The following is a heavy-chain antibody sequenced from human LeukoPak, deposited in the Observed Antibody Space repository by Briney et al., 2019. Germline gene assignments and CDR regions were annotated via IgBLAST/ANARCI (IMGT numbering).Heavy chain of an antibody. Sequence: PGGSLRLSCAASGITFSSYAMNWVRQAPGKGLEWVSAISGSGETTYYADSVKGRFTISRDNSKNTLYMQMNSLRADDTAVYYCAKGGSAAAKGKYYFDYWGPGTLVTVSS. CDR3: AKGGSAAAKGKYYFDY. D-gene: IGHD6-13*01. CDR1: GITFSSYA. V-gene: IGHV3-23*01. CDR2: ISGSGETT. J-gene: IGHJ4*02.